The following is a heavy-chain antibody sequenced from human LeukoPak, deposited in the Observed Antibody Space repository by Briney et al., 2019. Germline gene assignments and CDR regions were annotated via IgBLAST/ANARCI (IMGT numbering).Heavy chain of an antibody. CDR3: AREYYYDTSGYYYVPLDY. CDR1: GFTFSSNV. V-gene: IGHV3-21*06. J-gene: IGHJ4*02. Sequence: GGSLRLSCAASGFTFSSNVMSWVRQAPGKGLEWVSSISTGSGNIKYADSVKGRFTVSRDNRKNSLYLQMDSLRAEDTAVYYCAREYYYDTSGYYYVPLDYWGQGTLVTVSS. D-gene: IGHD3-22*01. CDR2: ISTGSGNI.